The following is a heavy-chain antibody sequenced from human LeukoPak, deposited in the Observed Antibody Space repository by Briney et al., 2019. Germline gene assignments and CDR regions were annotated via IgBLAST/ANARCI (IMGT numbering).Heavy chain of an antibody. D-gene: IGHD2-15*01. CDR1: GYSLTELS. V-gene: IGHV1-24*01. CDR2: FDPEDGGT. J-gene: IGHJ6*02. Sequence: ASVKVSCKVSGYSLTELSMHWVRQAPGKGLEWMGNFDPEDGGTNYAQRFQGRVTMTEDTSTDTAYMELSSLRSDDTAVYFRATSYRGYLDFYYYGMDVWGQGTTVTVSS. CDR3: ATSYRGYLDFYYYGMDV.